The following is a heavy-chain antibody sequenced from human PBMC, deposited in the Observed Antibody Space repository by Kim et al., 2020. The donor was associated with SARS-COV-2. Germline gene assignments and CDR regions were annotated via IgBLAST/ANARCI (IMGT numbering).Heavy chain of an antibody. D-gene: IGHD2-21*02. Sequence: ASVKVSCKASGYTFTSYYMHWVRQAPGQGLEWMGIINPSGGSTSYAQKFQGRVTMTRDTSTSTVYMELSSLRSEDTAVYYCAREKGCGGDCSKGYFDYWGQGTLVTVSS. J-gene: IGHJ4*02. CDR3: AREKGCGGDCSKGYFDY. CDR2: INPSGGST. CDR1: GYTFTSYY. V-gene: IGHV1-46*01.